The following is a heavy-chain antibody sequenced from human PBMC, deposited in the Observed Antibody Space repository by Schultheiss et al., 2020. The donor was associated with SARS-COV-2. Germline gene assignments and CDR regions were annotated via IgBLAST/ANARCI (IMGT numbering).Heavy chain of an antibody. CDR3: ARGSSSWSAWFDP. Sequence: GGSLRLSCAASGFTFDDYAMHWVRQAPGKGLEWVSAISGSGGSTYYADSVKGRFTISRDNSKNTLYLQMNSLRAEDTAVYYCARGSSSWSAWFDPWGQGTLVTVSS. D-gene: IGHD6-13*01. CDR1: GFTFDDYA. J-gene: IGHJ5*02. V-gene: IGHV3-23*01. CDR2: ISGSGGST.